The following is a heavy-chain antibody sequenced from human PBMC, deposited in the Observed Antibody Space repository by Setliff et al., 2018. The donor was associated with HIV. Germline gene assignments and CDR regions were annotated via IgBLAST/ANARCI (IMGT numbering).Heavy chain of an antibody. Sequence: LSLTCAVYGGSFSGYYCSWIRQPPGKGLEWIGEIYHSGSTNYSPSLKSRVTISLDKSKNQFSLKLSSVTAADTAVYYRARPYYDSSDYSWVDAFDIWGQGTMVT. CDR2: IYHSGST. CDR3: ARPYYDSSDYSWVDAFDI. J-gene: IGHJ3*02. V-gene: IGHV4-34*01. D-gene: IGHD3-22*01. CDR1: GGSFSGYY.